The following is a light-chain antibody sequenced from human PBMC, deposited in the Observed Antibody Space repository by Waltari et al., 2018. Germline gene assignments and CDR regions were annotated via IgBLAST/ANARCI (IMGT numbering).Light chain of an antibody. V-gene: IGKV6-21*01. CDR1: QSISSS. CDR2: YAS. CDR3: HQSSSLPHN. Sequence: EIVLTQSPDFQSVTAKEKVTMTCRASQSISSSLHWYQQKPDQSPKLLIKYASQSFSGVPSRFSGSGSGTDFTLTIDSLETEDVATYYCHQSSSLPHNFGQGTKLEI. J-gene: IGKJ2*01.